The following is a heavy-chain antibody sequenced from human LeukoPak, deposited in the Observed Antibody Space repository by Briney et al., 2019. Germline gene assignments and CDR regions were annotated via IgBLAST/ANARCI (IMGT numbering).Heavy chain of an antibody. Sequence: ASVKVSCKASGYTFTSYAMHWVRQAPGQRLEWMGWINAGNGNTKYSQKFQGRVTITRDTSASTAYMVLSSLRSEDTAVYYCARDQGAGSELDYWGQGTLVTVSS. J-gene: IGHJ4*02. D-gene: IGHD6-19*01. CDR3: ARDQGAGSELDY. CDR2: INAGNGNT. V-gene: IGHV1-3*01. CDR1: GYTFTSYA.